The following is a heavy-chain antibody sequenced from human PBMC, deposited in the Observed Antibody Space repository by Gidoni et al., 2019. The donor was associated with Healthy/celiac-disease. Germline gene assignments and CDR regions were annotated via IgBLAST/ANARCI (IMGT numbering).Heavy chain of an antibody. CDR3: ARGVTYYYDSSGYALGEYFDY. CDR2: IYYRGRT. D-gene: IGHD3-22*01. CDR1: GGSISSSSYY. V-gene: IGHV4-39*01. Sequence: QLQLQESGPGLVKPSETLSLTCTVSGGSISSSSYYWGWIRQPPGEGLEWIGSIYYRGRTYSNPSLKSRVTISVDTSKNQFSLKLSSVTAADTAVYYCARGVTYYYDSSGYALGEYFDYWGQGTLVTVSS. J-gene: IGHJ4*02.